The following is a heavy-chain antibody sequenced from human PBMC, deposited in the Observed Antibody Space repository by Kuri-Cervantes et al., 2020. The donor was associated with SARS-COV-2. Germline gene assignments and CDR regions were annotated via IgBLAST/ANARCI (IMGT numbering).Heavy chain of an antibody. V-gene: IGHV4-30-4*01. CDR3: AREPGVGGWFYP. CDR2: IYYSGRT. CDR1: GVSISSGDYY. D-gene: IGHD3-16*01. Sequence: SCTFSGVSISSGDYYWSWLRQPPGKGLEWIGYIYYSGRTYYNPSLKSRVTISVDTSKNQFSLKLSSVTAADTAMYYCAREPGVGGWFYPWDEGSLITVSS. J-gene: IGHJ5*02.